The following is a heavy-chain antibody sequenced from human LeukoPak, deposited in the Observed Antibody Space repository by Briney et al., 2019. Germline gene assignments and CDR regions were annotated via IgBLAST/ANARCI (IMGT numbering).Heavy chain of an antibody. V-gene: IGHV3-30*02. Sequence: PGGSLRLSCAASGFTFSHYGMHWVRQAPGKGLEWVAFIRYDGSNKYYADSVKGRFTISRDNSKNTLYLQMNSLRAEDTAVYYCAKEGSGSPYYYYYYMDVWGKGTTVTISS. CDR3: AKEGSGSPYYYYYYMDV. CDR1: GFTFSHYG. J-gene: IGHJ6*03. CDR2: IRYDGSNK. D-gene: IGHD3-22*01.